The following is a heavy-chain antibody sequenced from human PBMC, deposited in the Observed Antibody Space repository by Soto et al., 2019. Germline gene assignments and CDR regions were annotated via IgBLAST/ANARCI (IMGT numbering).Heavy chain of an antibody. V-gene: IGHV3-23*01. D-gene: IGHD7-27*01. J-gene: IGHJ4*02. CDR2: ISGGGYAT. CDR1: GFTFGNYA. Sequence: EVQLLESGGGLVQPGGSLRLSCAASGFTFGNYAFSWVRQAPGKGLEWVSVISGGGYATYYPDSVKGRFTTSRDNSTNTVYLPMHSLRAEDTAVYYCAKKSLGSITLPALYYFDYWGQGTLVTVSS. CDR3: AKKSLGSITLPALYYFDY.